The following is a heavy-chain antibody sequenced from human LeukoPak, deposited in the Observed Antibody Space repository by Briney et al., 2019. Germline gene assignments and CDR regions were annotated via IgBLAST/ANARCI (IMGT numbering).Heavy chain of an antibody. CDR3: AQYSSSWYDY. Sequence: SETLSLTCAVYGGSFSGYYWSWIRQPPGKGLEWIGEINHSGSTNYNPSLKSRVTISVDTSENQFSLKLSSVTAADTAVYYCAQYSSSWYDYWGQGTLVTVSS. J-gene: IGHJ4*02. D-gene: IGHD6-13*01. CDR2: INHSGST. V-gene: IGHV4-34*01. CDR1: GGSFSGYY.